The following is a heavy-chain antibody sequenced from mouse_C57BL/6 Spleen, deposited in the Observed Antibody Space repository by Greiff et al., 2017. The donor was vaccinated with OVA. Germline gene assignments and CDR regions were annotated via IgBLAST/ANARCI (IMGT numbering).Heavy chain of an antibody. V-gene: IGHV1-81*01. CDR2: IYPRSGNT. CDR3: ARWGIYDGYYVGY. Sequence: VKLMESGAELARPGASVKLSCKASGYTFTSYGISWVKQRTGQGLEWIGEIYPRSGNTYYNEKFKGKATLTADKSSSTAYMELRSLTSEDSAVYFCARWGIYDGYYVGYWGQGTTLTVSS. J-gene: IGHJ2*01. CDR1: GYTFTSYG. D-gene: IGHD2-3*01.